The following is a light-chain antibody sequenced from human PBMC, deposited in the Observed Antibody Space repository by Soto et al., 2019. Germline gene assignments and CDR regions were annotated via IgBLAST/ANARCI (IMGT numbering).Light chain of an antibody. CDR1: SSDVGGYNY. V-gene: IGLV2-11*01. J-gene: IGLJ1*01. CDR2: DVN. CDR3: CSYAGTYTYV. Sequence: QSVLTQPRSVSGSPGQSVTISCTGTSSDVGGYNYVSWYQQHPGKAPKLMIYDVNKRPSGVPDRFSGSKSGNTASLTISGLQAEDEADYYCCSYAGTYTYVFGVGTKLTVL.